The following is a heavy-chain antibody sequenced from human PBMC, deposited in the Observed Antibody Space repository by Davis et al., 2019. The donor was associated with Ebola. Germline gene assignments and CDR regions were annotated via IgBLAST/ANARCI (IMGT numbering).Heavy chain of an antibody. V-gene: IGHV1-2*04. Sequence: ASVKVSCKASGYTFTGYYMHWVRQAPGQGLEWMGWINPNSGGTNYAQKFQGWVTMTRNTSISTAYMELSSLRSEDTAVYYCARDGYLFDYWGQGTLVTVSS. CDR1: GYTFTGYY. CDR3: ARDGYLFDY. CDR2: INPNSGGT. J-gene: IGHJ4*02. D-gene: IGHD6-13*01.